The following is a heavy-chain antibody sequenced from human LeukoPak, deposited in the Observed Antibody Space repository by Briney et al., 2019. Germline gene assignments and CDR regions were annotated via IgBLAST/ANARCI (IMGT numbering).Heavy chain of an antibody. D-gene: IGHD2-21*01. CDR3: ARAPPISWVFDY. CDR2: IYYSGST. V-gene: IGHV4-59*01. J-gene: IGHJ4*02. Sequence: SETLSLTCTVSGGSISSYYWSWIRQPPGKGLEWIGYIYYSGSTNYNPSLKRRVTISVDTSKTQFSLNPTSLTAADTAVYYCARAPPISWVFDYWGQGPLVTVSS. CDR1: GGSISSYY.